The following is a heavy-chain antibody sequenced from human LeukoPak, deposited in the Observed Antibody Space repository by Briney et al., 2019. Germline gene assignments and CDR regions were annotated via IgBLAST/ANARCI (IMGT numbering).Heavy chain of an antibody. CDR1: GFTFSSYE. CDR2: ISASGTIT. J-gene: IGHJ5*02. D-gene: IGHD3/OR15-3a*01. Sequence: GGSLRLSCAASGFTFSSYEMNWVRQAPGKGLEWISYISASGTITHYADSVEGRFTISRDNAKNSLYLQMNSLRAEDTAVYYCARGIEDSRAQPVSQWFDPWGQGTLVTVSS. V-gene: IGHV3-48*03. CDR3: ARGIEDSRAQPVSQWFDP.